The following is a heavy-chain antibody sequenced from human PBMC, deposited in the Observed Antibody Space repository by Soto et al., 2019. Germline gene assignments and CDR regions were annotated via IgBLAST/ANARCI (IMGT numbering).Heavy chain of an antibody. D-gene: IGHD2-2*01. J-gene: IGHJ4*02. V-gene: IGHV4-59*01. CDR3: TIGCSGYSSTWAAH. CDR2: ISHSGGT. Sequence: SETLSLTCSVSGDSIRSYYWSWIRQPPGKGLEWIGYISHSGGTKYNPSVKSRVTISMDTSRNQLSLKMTSVTADDTAVYYCTIGCSGYSSTWAAHWGQGTLVTVSS. CDR1: GDSIRSYY.